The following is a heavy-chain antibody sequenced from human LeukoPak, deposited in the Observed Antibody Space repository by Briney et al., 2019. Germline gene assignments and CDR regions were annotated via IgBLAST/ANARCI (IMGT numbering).Heavy chain of an antibody. CDR2: IKSKIDGGTP. V-gene: IGHV3-15*01. J-gene: IGHJ5*02. CDR3: TTDDGYNMYNWFDP. Sequence: PGGSLRLSCEASGLSFSNAWMSWVRQAPGKGLEWVGRIKSKIDGGTPIYAAPVKGRFTISRDDSKNSLYLQMNSLKTEDTAVYYCTTDDGYNMYNWFDPWGQGTLVTVSS. CDR1: GLSFSNAW. D-gene: IGHD5-24*01.